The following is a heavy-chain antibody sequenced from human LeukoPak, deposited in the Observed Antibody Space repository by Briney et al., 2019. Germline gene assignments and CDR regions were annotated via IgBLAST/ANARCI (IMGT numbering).Heavy chain of an antibody. CDR2: ISYDGSDK. CDR3: AKGGDTGSYGYYYMDV. J-gene: IGHJ6*03. D-gene: IGHD1-26*01. CDR1: GFTFSRCG. V-gene: IGHV3-30*18. Sequence: GGSLRLSCAASGFTFSRCGMHWVRQAPGKGLEWVAVISYDGSDKYYADSVKGRFTISRDNSKNTLYLQMNSLRDEDTAVYYCAKGGDTGSYGYYYMDVWGKGTTVSVSS.